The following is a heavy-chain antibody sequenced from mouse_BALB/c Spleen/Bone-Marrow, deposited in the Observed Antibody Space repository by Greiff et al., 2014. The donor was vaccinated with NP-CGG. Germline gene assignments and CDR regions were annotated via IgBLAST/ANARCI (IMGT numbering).Heavy chain of an antibody. D-gene: IGHD2-10*02. CDR2: INPSSGYN. CDR1: GYSFTSYT. Sequence: QVQLKESAAELARPGASVKMSCKASGYSFTSYTMHWGKKRPGQGLEWIGYINPSSGYNEYNQKFKDKTTLTADKSSSTAYMQLSSLTSEDSAVYYCARPYGNYVYYWGQGTTLTVSS. V-gene: IGHV1-4*02. CDR3: ARPYGNYVYY. J-gene: IGHJ2*01.